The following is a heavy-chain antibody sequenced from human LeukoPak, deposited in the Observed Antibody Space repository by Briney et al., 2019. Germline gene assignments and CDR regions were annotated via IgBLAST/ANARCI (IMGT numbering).Heavy chain of an antibody. D-gene: IGHD1-26*01. Sequence: PSETLSLTCTVSGGSISSSSYYWGWIRQPPGKGLEWIGEIYHSGSTNYNPSLKSRVTISVDKSKNQFSLKLSSVTAADTAVYYCAREGGSYPYYFDYWGQGTLVTVSS. CDR3: AREGGSYPYYFDY. J-gene: IGHJ4*02. CDR2: IYHSGST. CDR1: GGSISSSSYY. V-gene: IGHV4-39*07.